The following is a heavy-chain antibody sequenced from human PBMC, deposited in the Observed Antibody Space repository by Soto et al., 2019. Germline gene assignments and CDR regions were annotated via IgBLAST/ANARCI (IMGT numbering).Heavy chain of an antibody. CDR1: GYTYTSYA. D-gene: IGHD2-15*01. Sequence: ASVKVSCKDSGYTYTSYAMHWVRQAPGQRLEWMGWINAGNGNTKYSQKFQGRVTITRDTSASTAYMELSSLRSEDTAVYYCARAQDIVVVVSPFGYWGQGTLVTVSS. V-gene: IGHV1-3*01. CDR2: INAGNGNT. CDR3: ARAQDIVVVVSPFGY. J-gene: IGHJ4*02.